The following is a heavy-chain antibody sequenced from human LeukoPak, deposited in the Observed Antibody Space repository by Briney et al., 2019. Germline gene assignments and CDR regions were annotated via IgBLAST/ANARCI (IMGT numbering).Heavy chain of an antibody. Sequence: GGSLRLSSAPSGVTFRGYAMSRGREAPGTGREWGSAISGGGGGTYSAETVKGRFTISRDNAKNSLYLQMNSLRTEDTALYYCAREKVVDYDFWSGYYSYYYYYYMDVWGKGTTVTVSS. CDR1: GVTFRGYA. CDR3: AREKVVDYDFWSGYYSYYYYYYMDV. CDR2: ISGGGGGT. D-gene: IGHD3-3*01. J-gene: IGHJ6*03. V-gene: IGHV3-23*01.